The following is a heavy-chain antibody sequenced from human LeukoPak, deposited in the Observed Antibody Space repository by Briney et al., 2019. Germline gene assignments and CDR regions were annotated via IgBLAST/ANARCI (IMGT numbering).Heavy chain of an antibody. J-gene: IGHJ4*02. CDR3: ARGLLTYGPFDY. Sequence: PSETLSLTCAVSGGSISSYYWSWIRRPPGKGLEWIGYIYYSGSTNYNPSLKSRVTISVDTSKNQFSLRLSTVTAADTAVYYCARGLLTYGPFDYWGQGTLVTVSS. D-gene: IGHD3-10*01. CDR2: IYYSGST. V-gene: IGHV4-59*08. CDR1: GGSISSYY.